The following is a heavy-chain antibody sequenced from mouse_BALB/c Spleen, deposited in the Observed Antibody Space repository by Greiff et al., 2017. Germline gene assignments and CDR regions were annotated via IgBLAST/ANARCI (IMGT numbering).Heavy chain of an antibody. D-gene: IGHD1-1*01. Sequence: QVQLKESGAELVMPGASVKMSCKASGYTFTDYWMHWVKQRPGQGLEWIGAIDTSDSYTSYNQKFKGKATLTVDESSSTAYMQLSSLTSEDSAVYYCARGSGSSWYFDVWGAGTTVTVSS. CDR3: ARGSGSSWYFDV. CDR2: IDTSDSYT. V-gene: IGHV1-69*01. J-gene: IGHJ1*01. CDR1: GYTFTDYW.